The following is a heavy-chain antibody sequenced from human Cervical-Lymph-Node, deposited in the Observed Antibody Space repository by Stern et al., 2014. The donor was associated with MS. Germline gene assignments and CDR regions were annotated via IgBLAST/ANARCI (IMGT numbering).Heavy chain of an antibody. Sequence: QVQLVQSGAEVKKPGSSVKVSCEASGGTFSDNAFSWVRQAPGQGLEWMGGIIPLFGAADYAQNFQGRVTITADESTVTVYMEPSSLRSEDTAVYYCARGAYCGGDCYWGWFESWGQGTLVTVPS. V-gene: IGHV1-69*12. CDR2: IIPLFGAA. CDR3: ARGAYCGGDCYWGWFES. J-gene: IGHJ4*02. CDR1: GGTFSDNA. D-gene: IGHD2-21*02.